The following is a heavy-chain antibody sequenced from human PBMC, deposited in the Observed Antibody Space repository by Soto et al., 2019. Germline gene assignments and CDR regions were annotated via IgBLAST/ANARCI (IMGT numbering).Heavy chain of an antibody. CDR1: GISLSTSGVR. CDR2: VYWNDDA. Sequence: SGPTLVNPTQTLTLTCTLSGISLSTSGVRLGWIRQTPGKALEWLALVYWNDDAHYSPSLRSRLTITKDTSKNQAVLTMTNMDPVDTATYYCARGLASLPVFAFDIWGQGTVVTVSS. V-gene: IGHV2-5*01. J-gene: IGHJ3*02. CDR3: ARGLASLPVFAFDI.